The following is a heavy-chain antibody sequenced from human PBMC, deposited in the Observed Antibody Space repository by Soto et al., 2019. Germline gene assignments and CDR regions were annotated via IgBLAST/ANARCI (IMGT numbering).Heavy chain of an antibody. Sequence: QVQLVESRGGVVQPGRSLRLSCAASGFTFSSYGMHWVRQAPGKGLEWVAVISYDGSNKYYADSVKGRFTISRDNSKNTLYLQMNSLRAEDTAVYYCAKDESSGYLYYWGQGTLVTVSS. CDR3: AKDESSGYLYY. CDR1: GFTFSSYG. V-gene: IGHV3-30*18. J-gene: IGHJ4*02. CDR2: ISYDGSNK. D-gene: IGHD3-22*01.